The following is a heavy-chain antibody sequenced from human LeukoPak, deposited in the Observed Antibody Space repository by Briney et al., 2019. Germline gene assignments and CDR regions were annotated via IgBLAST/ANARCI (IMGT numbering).Heavy chain of an antibody. CDR1: GFTFSIYA. V-gene: IGHV3-30-3*01. J-gene: IGHJ4*02. Sequence: GGSLRLSCAASGFTFSIYAMHWVRQAPGKGLEWVAVISYDGSNKYYADSVKGRFTISRDNSKNTLYLQMNSLRAEDTAVYYCARDILSGSYPDYWGQGTLVTVSS. CDR2: ISYDGSNK. CDR3: ARDILSGSYPDY. D-gene: IGHD1-26*01.